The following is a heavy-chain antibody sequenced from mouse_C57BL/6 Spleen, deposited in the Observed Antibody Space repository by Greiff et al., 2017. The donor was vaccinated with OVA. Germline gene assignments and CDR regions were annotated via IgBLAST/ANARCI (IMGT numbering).Heavy chain of an antibody. CDR3: AREEVYDGYYWYFDV. CDR2: IDPSDSET. J-gene: IGHJ1*03. D-gene: IGHD2-3*01. CDR1: GYTFTSYW. V-gene: IGHV1-52*01. Sequence: QVQLQQSGTVLARPGASVKMSCKTSGYTFTSYWMHWVKQRPIQGLEWIGNIDPSDSETHYNQKFKDKATLTVDKSSSTAYMQLSSLTSEDSAVYYCAREEVYDGYYWYFDVWGTGTTVTVSS.